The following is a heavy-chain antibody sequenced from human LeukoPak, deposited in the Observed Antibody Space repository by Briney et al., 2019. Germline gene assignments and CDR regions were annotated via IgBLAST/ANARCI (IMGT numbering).Heavy chain of an antibody. CDR1: GFTFSSYA. CDR3: ATTGGVRFDN. CDR2: ISYDGSNK. Sequence: GGSLRLSCAASGFTFSSYAMHWVRQAPGKGLEWVAVISYDGSNKYYADSVKGRFTISRDNSKNTLYLQMNSLRAEDTAVYYCATTGGVRFDNWGQGTLVTVS. V-gene: IGHV3-30*04. J-gene: IGHJ4*02.